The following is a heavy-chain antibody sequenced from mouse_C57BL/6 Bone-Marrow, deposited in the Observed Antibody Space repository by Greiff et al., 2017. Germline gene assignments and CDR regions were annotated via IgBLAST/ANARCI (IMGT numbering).Heavy chain of an antibody. D-gene: IGHD4-1*01. J-gene: IGHJ4*01. CDR3: ARSGFYYAMDC. CDR1: GYTFTSYW. CDR2: IHPNSGST. V-gene: IGHV1-64*01. Sequence: QVQLKQPGAELVKPGASVKLSCKASGYTFTSYWMHWVKQRPGQGLEWIGMIHPNSGSTNYNEKFKSKATLTVDKSSSTAYMQLSSLTSEDSAVYYCARSGFYYAMDCWGQGTSVTVAS.